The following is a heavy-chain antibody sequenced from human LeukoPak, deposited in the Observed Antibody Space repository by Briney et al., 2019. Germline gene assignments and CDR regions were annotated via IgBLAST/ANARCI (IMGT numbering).Heavy chain of an antibody. J-gene: IGHJ4*02. CDR2: ISSSGANA. CDR3: AKETYSTSWQLDS. V-gene: IGHV3-23*01. Sequence: GGSLRLSCAASGFSFNSAAMTWVRQAPGKGLDWVSLISSSGANAYYADSVKGRFSISRDNSKNTLYLQMNSLRAEDTAVYYCAKETYSTSWQLDSWGQGTLVTVSS. CDR1: GFSFNSAA. D-gene: IGHD2-2*01.